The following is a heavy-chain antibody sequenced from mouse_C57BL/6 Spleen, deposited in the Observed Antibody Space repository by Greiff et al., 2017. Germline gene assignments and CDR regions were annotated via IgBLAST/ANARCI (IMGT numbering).Heavy chain of an antibody. J-gene: IGHJ4*01. CDR1: GFTFSDYG. Sequence: VKLMESGGGLVKPGGSLKLSCAASGFTFSDYGMHWVRQAPEKGLAWVAYISSGSSTIYYADTVKGRFTISRDNAKNTLFLQMTSLRSEDTAMYYCAREDYYGSSYAMDYWGQGTSVTVSS. V-gene: IGHV5-17*01. CDR3: AREDYYGSSYAMDY. D-gene: IGHD1-1*01. CDR2: ISSGSSTI.